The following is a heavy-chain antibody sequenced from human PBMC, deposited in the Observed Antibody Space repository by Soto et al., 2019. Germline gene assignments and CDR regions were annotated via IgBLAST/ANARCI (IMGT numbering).Heavy chain of an antibody. CDR2: ISSGGSP. CDR1: GFRVSSLY. J-gene: IGHJ4*02. V-gene: IGHV3-66*01. Sequence: EVQLVESGGGLVQPGGSLRLSCAASGFRVSSLYMTWVRQAPGKGLLWVAVISSGGSPYYADSVKGRFTISRDNSKNTLYLEMNSLRAEDTAVYYCARDIFGGAYDFLHGGQGTLVSVSS. D-gene: IGHD3-3*01. CDR3: ARDIFGGAYDFLH.